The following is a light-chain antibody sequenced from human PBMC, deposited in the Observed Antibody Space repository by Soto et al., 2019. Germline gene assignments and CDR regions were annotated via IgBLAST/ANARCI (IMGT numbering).Light chain of an antibody. CDR3: LQHSTYPLT. CDR2: AAS. Sequence: DIQMTQFPSSLSASVGDRVTITCRASQGIRNDLGWYQQKPGKAPKRLIYAASSLQSGVPSRFSGSVSGPEFPLAISSLQPEDSATFYCLQHSTYPLTFGQGTKVEIK. J-gene: IGKJ1*01. V-gene: IGKV1-17*01. CDR1: QGIRND.